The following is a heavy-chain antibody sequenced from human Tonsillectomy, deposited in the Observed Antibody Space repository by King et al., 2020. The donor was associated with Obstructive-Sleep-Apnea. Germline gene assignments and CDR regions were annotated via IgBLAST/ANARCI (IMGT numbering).Heavy chain of an antibody. CDR2: ISYDVSNK. V-gene: IGHV3-30-3*01. J-gene: IGHJ2*01. CDR3: AREGDIRRYFDL. Sequence: VQLVESGGGVVQPGRSLRLSCAASRLTFSNSTMHWVRQAPGKGLEWVAVISYDVSNKYCADSGKGRFTISRDNSWKTLFLQVNSLKTEDTAVYYCAREGDIRRYFDLWGRGTLVTVSS. D-gene: IGHD2-15*01. CDR1: RLTFSNST.